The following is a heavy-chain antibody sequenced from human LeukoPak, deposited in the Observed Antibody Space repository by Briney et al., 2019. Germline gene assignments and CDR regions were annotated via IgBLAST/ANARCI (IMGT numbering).Heavy chain of an antibody. CDR2: ISWNSGSI. CDR1: RFTFDDYA. Sequence: PGGSLRLSCAASRFTFDDYAMHWVRQAPGKGLEWVSGISWNSGSIGYADSVKGRFTISRDNAKNSLYLQMNSLRAEDMALYYCAKDTCSGGSCYSSFDYWGQGTLVTVSS. CDR3: AKDTCSGGSCYSSFDY. V-gene: IGHV3-9*03. D-gene: IGHD2-15*01. J-gene: IGHJ4*02.